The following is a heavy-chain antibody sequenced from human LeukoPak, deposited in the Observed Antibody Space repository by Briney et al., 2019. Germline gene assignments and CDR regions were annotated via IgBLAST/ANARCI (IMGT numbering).Heavy chain of an antibody. CDR1: RFTFSNYW. V-gene: IGHV3-74*01. D-gene: IGHD3-16*01. J-gene: IGHJ4*02. Sequence: AGGSLRLSCAASRFTFSNYWMHWVRQAPGKGLVWVSRIYNDGSSTSYADSVKGRFTISRDSATNSVSLQMDSLRPEDTAVYYCARGRGTSVYFDFWGQGTLVTVSS. CDR3: ARGRGTSVYFDF. CDR2: IYNDGSST.